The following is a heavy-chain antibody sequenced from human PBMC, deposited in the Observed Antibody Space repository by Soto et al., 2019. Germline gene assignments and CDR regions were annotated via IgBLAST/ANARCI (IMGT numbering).Heavy chain of an antibody. CDR1: GGSFSGYY. CDR3: ARMSRRLLWFGEYGMDV. J-gene: IGHJ6*02. D-gene: IGHD3-10*01. CDR2: INHSGST. Sequence: PSETLYLNCAVYGGSFSGYYWSWIRQPPGKGLEWIGEINHSGSTNYNPSLKSRVTISVDTSKNQFSLKLSSVTAADTAVYYCARMSRRLLWFGEYGMDVWGQGTTVTVSS. V-gene: IGHV4-34*01.